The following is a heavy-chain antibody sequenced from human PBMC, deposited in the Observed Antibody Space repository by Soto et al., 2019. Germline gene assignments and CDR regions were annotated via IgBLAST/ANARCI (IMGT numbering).Heavy chain of an antibody. CDR3: ARARMGHFDWFYGMDV. V-gene: IGHV3-13*01. J-gene: IGHJ6*02. CDR2: ISTAGDS. CDR1: GFLFSRYD. Sequence: GSLRLSCAASGFLFSRYDMHWVRQTPRRGLEWVSSISTAGDSYYLGSVRGRFTISRENAKNSLYLHMNSLRAGDTAVYYCARARMGHFDWFYGMDVWGQGATVTVSS. D-gene: IGHD3-9*01.